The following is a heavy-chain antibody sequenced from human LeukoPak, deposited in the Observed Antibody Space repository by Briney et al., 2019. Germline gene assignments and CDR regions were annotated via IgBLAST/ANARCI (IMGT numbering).Heavy chain of an antibody. Sequence: ASVTVSCKASGYTFTIYDINWVRQAIGQGLEWMGWMSPNSGNTGYAQKFQGRVTISRSTSISTAYMELSSLRSEDTAVYYCARMERIGSDNWFDPWGQGTLVTVSS. CDR1: GYTFTIYD. CDR2: MSPNSGNT. CDR3: ARMERIGSDNWFDP. V-gene: IGHV1-8*03. D-gene: IGHD1-1*01. J-gene: IGHJ5*02.